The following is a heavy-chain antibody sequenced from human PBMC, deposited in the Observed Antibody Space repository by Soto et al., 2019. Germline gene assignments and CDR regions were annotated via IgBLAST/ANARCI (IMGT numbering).Heavy chain of an antibody. D-gene: IGHD6-6*01. CDR3: ATVAFEYRSSSLLDYYYYGMDV. CDR2: IYHSGST. Sequence: PSETLSLTCAVSGGSISSSNWWSWVRQPPGKGLEWIGEIYHSGSTNYNPSLKSRVTISVDKSKNQFSLKLSSVTAADTAVYYCATVAFEYRSSSLLDYYYYGMDVWGQGTTVT. J-gene: IGHJ6*02. V-gene: IGHV4-4*02. CDR1: GGSISSSNW.